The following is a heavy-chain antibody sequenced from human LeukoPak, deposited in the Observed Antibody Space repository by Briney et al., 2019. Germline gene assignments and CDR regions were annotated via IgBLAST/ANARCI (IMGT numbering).Heavy chain of an antibody. CDR2: INPNSGGT. Sequence: ASVKVSCKASGYTFTSYGISWVRQAPGQGLEWMGWINPNSGGTNYAQKFQGRVTMTRDTSISTAYMELSRLRSDDTAVYYCARVPTMVRGVTTYYFDYWGQGTLVTVSS. CDR1: GYTFTSYG. CDR3: ARVPTMVRGVTTYYFDY. J-gene: IGHJ4*02. V-gene: IGHV1-2*02. D-gene: IGHD3-10*01.